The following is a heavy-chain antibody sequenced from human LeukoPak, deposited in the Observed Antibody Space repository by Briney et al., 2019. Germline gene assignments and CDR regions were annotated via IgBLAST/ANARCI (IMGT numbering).Heavy chain of an antibody. Sequence: GGSLRLSCAASGFTFSSYGMHWVRQAPGKGLEWVAVIWYDESNKYYADSVKGRFTISRDNSKNTLYLQMNSLRAEDTAVYYCATLRVPLAYCGGDCRSSDAFDIWGQGTMVTVSS. V-gene: IGHV3-33*01. CDR3: ATLRVPLAYCGGDCRSSDAFDI. D-gene: IGHD2-21*02. J-gene: IGHJ3*02. CDR1: GFTFSSYG. CDR2: IWYDESNK.